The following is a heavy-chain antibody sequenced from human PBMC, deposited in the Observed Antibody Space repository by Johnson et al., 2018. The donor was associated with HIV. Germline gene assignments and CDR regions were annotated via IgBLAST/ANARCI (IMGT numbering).Heavy chain of an antibody. CDR3: ARDGVAASVDAFDI. CDR1: GFTVSSNY. V-gene: IGHV3-53*01. Sequence: VQLVESGGGLIQPGGSLRLSCAASGFTVSSNYMSWVRQAPGKGLEWVSVIYSGGSTYYADSVKGRFTISRDNSKNTLYLQMNSLRATDTAVYYCARDGVAASVDAFDIWGQGTMVTVSS. D-gene: IGHD6-13*01. J-gene: IGHJ3*02. CDR2: IYSGGST.